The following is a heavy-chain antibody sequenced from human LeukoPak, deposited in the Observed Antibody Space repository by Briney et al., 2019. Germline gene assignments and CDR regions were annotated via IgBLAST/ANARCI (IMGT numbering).Heavy chain of an antibody. Sequence: ASVKVSCKAFGYTFTSNYMHWVRQAPGQGLEWMGWINTNTGNPTYAQDLTGRFVFSLDTSVTTTFLEISSLKAEDTAIYYCARSSWIQQSSDFWGQGTLVTVSS. J-gene: IGHJ4*02. V-gene: IGHV7-4-1*02. CDR3: ARSSWIQQSSDF. D-gene: IGHD5-18*01. CDR1: GYTFTSNY. CDR2: INTNTGNP.